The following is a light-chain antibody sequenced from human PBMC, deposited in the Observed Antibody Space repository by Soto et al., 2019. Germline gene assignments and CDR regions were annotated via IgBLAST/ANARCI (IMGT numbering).Light chain of an antibody. CDR1: SNY. Sequence: QSALTQPRSVSGSPGQSVTISCTGTSNYVSWYQQDPGKAPKLIIYDVSKRPSGVPDRFSGSKSGNTASLTISGLQAEDEADYFCCSFAGSYTSYVFGTGTKVTV. CDR3: CSFAGSYTSYV. V-gene: IGLV2-11*01. CDR2: DVS. J-gene: IGLJ1*01.